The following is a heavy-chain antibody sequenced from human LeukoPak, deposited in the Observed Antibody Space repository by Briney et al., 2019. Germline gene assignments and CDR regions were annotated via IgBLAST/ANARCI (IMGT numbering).Heavy chain of an antibody. D-gene: IGHD4-17*01. V-gene: IGHV4-39*01. CDR1: GGSISSSSYY. CDR3: ARGATTVTGYRLGMDV. CDR2: IYYSGST. Sequence: PSETLSLTCTVSGGSISSSSYYWGWIRQPPGKGLEWIGSIYYSGSTYYNPSLKSRVTISVDTSKNQFSLKLSSVTAADTAVYYCARGATTVTGYRLGMDVWGKGTTVTVSS. J-gene: IGHJ6*04.